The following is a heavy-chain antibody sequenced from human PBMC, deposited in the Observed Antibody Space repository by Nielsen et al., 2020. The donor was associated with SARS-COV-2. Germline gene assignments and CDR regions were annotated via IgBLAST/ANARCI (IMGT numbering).Heavy chain of an antibody. CDR2: INWGAGST. CDR3: AKGYSSSWSTFDY. V-gene: IGHV3-43D*03. J-gene: IGHJ4*02. Sequence: GGSLRLSCAASGFTFDDYTMHWVRQAPGKGLEWVSLINWGAGSTYYADSVKGRFTISRDNRQNSLYLQMNSLRAEDTALYYCAKGYSSSWSTFDYWGRGTLVTVSS. CDR1: GFTFDDYT. D-gene: IGHD6-13*01.